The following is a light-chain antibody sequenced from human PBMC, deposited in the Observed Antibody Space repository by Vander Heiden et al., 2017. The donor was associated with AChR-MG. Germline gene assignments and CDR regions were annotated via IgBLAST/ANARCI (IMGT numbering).Light chain of an antibody. Sequence: QSALTQPASVAGSPGHSITISCTGTSSAVGGYNSVSWYQQHPGKAPKLMIYDVSYRPSGVSNRFSGSKSGNTASLTISGLQAEDEADYYCNSYTSSSTVVFGGGTKLTVL. J-gene: IGLJ2*01. CDR2: DVS. V-gene: IGLV2-14*03. CDR3: NSYTSSSTVV. CDR1: SSAVGGYNS.